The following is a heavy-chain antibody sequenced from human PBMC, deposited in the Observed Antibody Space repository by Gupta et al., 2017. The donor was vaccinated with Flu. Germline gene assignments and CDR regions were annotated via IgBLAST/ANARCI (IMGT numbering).Heavy chain of an antibody. D-gene: IGHD5-18*01. V-gene: IGHV3-7*04. Sequence: EVHLVESGGGLVQPGGSLRLSCAASGFTFSSYWMNWVRQAPGRGLEWVANINQDGTEIYYVDSVKGRFTISIDNAENSLYLQMNSLRAEDTAVYYCARDRAMDDYWGQGTLVTVSS. CDR3: ARDRAMDDY. CDR2: INQDGTEI. J-gene: IGHJ4*02. CDR1: GFTFSSYW.